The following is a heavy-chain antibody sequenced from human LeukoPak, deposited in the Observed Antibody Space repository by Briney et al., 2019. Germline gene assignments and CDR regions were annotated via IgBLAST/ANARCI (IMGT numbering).Heavy chain of an antibody. D-gene: IGHD6-19*01. CDR2: IYTSGST. J-gene: IGHJ6*03. CDR1: GGSISSYD. CDR3: ARATVAGPHYYYYMDV. V-gene: IGHV4-4*07. Sequence: PSETLSLTCTVSGGSISSYDWSWIRQPAGKGLEWIGRIYTSGSTNYNPSLKSRVTMSVDTSKNQFSLKLSSVTAADTAVYYCARATVAGPHYYYYMDVWGKGTTVTISS.